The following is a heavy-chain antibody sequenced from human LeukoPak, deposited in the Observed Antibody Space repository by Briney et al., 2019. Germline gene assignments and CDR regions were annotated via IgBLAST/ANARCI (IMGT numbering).Heavy chain of an antibody. CDR1: GFTFRASE. Sequence: GGLLRLSCGTPGFTFRASEMNWVRQAPGKGWEGISYISDSGVAIHYADCVRGRFSISSDNAQDALLLQMNTLRAEDTAVYYCVRGRHSANNYGGDYWGQGTLVTVSS. V-gene: IGHV3-48*03. CDR3: VRGRHSANNYGGDY. D-gene: IGHD5-12*01. CDR2: ISDSGVAI. J-gene: IGHJ4*02.